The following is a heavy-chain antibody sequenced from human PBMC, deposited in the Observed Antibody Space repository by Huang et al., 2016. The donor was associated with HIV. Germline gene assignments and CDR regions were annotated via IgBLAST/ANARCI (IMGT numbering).Heavy chain of an antibody. CDR2: IYPGESDT. Sequence: EVQLVQSGAEAKKPGESLKIPCKGSGYSFNNYWIGWVRQMPGKGLGGMGIIYPGESDTIYSPSFQGQVTISADKSIRTAYLEWSSLKASDTAMYYCARQGDPYDSSGYESFFDYWGQGALVTVSS. CDR3: ARQGDPYDSSGYESFFDY. CDR1: GYSFNNYW. V-gene: IGHV5-51*01. D-gene: IGHD3-22*01. J-gene: IGHJ4*02.